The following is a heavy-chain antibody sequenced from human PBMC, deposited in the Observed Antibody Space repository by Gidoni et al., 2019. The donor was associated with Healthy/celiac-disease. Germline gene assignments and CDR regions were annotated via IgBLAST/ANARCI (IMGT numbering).Heavy chain of an antibody. V-gene: IGHV3-30*18. Sequence: QVQLVESGGGVVQPGRSLRLSCAASGFTFSSYGMHWVRQAPGKGLEWVAVISYDGSNKYYADSVKGRFTISRDNSKNTLYLQMSSLRAEDTAVYYCAKGLGSGWYITWFDPWGQGTLVTVSS. CDR1: GFTFSSYG. CDR2: ISYDGSNK. J-gene: IGHJ5*02. D-gene: IGHD6-19*01. CDR3: AKGLGSGWYITWFDP.